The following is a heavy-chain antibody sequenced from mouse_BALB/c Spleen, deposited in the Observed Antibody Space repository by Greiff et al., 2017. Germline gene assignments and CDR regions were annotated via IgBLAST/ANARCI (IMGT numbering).Heavy chain of an antibody. J-gene: IGHJ4*01. Sequence: QVQLQQSGAELMKPGASVKISCKATGYTFSSYWIEWVKQRPGHGLEWIGEILPGSGSTNYNEKFKGKATFTADTSSNTAYMQLSSLTSEDSAVYYCARRFYYYGSSPLYYAMDYWGQGTSVTVSS. CDR3: ARRFYYYGSSPLYYAMDY. CDR2: ILPGSGST. D-gene: IGHD1-1*01. V-gene: IGHV1-9*01. CDR1: GYTFSSYW.